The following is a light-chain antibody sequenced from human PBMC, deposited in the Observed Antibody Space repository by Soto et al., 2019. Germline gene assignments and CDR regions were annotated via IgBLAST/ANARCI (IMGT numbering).Light chain of an antibody. J-gene: IGKJ1*01. CDR3: QQYNTFSWT. Sequence: DIQMTQSPSTLSASVGDRVTITCRASQNINRWMAWYQQKPGRAPKVLIYDASSLESGVPSRFSGSGSGTEFTLTINSLQPDDFAIYYCQQYNTFSWTFGQGTKVDIK. V-gene: IGKV1-5*01. CDR1: QNINRW. CDR2: DAS.